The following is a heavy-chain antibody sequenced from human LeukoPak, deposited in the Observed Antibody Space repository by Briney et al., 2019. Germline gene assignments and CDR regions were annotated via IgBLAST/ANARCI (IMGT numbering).Heavy chain of an antibody. CDR1: GFTFSRYW. J-gene: IGHJ4*02. CDR2: IKQDGSEK. D-gene: IGHD3-16*01. Sequence: PGGSLRLSCAASGFTFSRYWMSWVCQAPGKGLEWVANIKQDGSEKYYVDSVKGRFTISRDNAKNSLYLQMNSLRAEDTAVYYCAREAIEYDYVWGSYELDYWGQGTLVTVSS. CDR3: AREAIEYDYVWGSYELDY. V-gene: IGHV3-7*04.